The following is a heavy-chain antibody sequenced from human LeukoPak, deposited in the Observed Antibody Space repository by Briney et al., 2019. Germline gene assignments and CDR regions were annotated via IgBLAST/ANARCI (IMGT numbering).Heavy chain of an antibody. CDR3: VRKNRDFHAAFDI. Sequence: GGSLRLSCAASGFTVSNNYMSWVRQAPGKGLEWVSITYSDSSTNYADSVKGRFTISRDTSQNTLSLQMNSLRAEDTAVYYCVRKNRDFHAAFDIWGQGTVVTVSS. CDR1: GFTVSNNY. CDR2: TYSDSST. V-gene: IGHV3-53*01. D-gene: IGHD2-21*02. J-gene: IGHJ3*02.